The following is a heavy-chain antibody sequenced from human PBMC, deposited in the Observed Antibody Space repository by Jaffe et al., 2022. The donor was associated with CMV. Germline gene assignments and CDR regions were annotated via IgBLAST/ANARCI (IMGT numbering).Heavy chain of an antibody. V-gene: IGHV4-39*01. J-gene: IGHJ5*02. D-gene: IGHD5-12*01. CDR1: GGSISSSSYY. CDR3: ARSGGMSGYDFWWFDP. CDR2: IYYSGST. Sequence: QLQLQESGPGLVKPSETLSLTCTVSGGSISSSSYYWGWIRQPPGKGLEWIGSIYYSGSTYYNPSLKSRVTISVDTSKNQFSLKLSSVTAADTAVYYCARSGGMSGYDFWWFDPWGQGTLVTVSS.